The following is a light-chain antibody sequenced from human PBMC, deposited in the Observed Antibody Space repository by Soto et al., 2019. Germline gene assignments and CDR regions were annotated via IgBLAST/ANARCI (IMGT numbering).Light chain of an antibody. CDR1: SSDVGGYNS. CDR2: EVT. CDR3: SSYTSSSTRV. J-gene: IGLJ1*01. V-gene: IGLV2-14*01. Sequence: QSALTQPASVSGSPGQSITISCTGTSSDVGGYNSVSWYQQHPGKAPKLVIYEVTNRPSGISNRFSGSKSGNTASLTISGLQAEDEADYSCSSYTSSSTRVFGNGTKVTVL.